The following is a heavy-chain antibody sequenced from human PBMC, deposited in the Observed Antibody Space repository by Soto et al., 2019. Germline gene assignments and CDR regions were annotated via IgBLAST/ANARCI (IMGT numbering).Heavy chain of an antibody. CDR1: GYTFIDYG. J-gene: IGHJ4*02. CDR2: ISPDDGNT. Sequence: QIQMVQSGAEIKEPGASVKVSCKTSGYTFIDYGIDWVRQAPGQGLEWLGWISPDDGNTEYEQKFQGRVSMTADTVTNNAYMELRSLKYDDTAVYYCARVEAPFGESLHWGQGTPVTVSA. V-gene: IGHV1-18*04. CDR3: ARVEAPFGESLH. D-gene: IGHD3-10*01.